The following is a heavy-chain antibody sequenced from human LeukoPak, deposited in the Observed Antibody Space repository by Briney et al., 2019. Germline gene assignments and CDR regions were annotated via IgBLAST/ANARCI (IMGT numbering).Heavy chain of an antibody. Sequence: GGSLRLSCAASGLTVSSSYMSWVRQAPGKGLEWVSIIYNDGSTYYADSMKGRFTISRDNSKNTLYLQVNSLRAEDTAVYYCARVYDSSGNGAFDIWGQGTMVTVSS. CDR1: GLTVSSSY. V-gene: IGHV3-53*01. D-gene: IGHD3-22*01. CDR2: IYNDGST. J-gene: IGHJ3*02. CDR3: ARVYDSSGNGAFDI.